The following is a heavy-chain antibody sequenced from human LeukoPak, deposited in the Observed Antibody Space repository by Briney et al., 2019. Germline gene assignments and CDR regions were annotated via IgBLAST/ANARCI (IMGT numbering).Heavy chain of an antibody. J-gene: IGHJ4*02. Sequence: SETLSLTCTVSGGSIITSSYYWGWIRQPPGKGLEWIGRIYYSGSTYYNPSLESRVTISVDTSKNQFSLKLSSVTAADTAVYYCARQEYYYGSGSYHPPYYFDYWGQGTLVTVSS. V-gene: IGHV4-39*01. D-gene: IGHD3-10*01. CDR1: GGSIITSSYY. CDR2: IYYSGST. CDR3: ARQEYYYGSGSYHPPYYFDY.